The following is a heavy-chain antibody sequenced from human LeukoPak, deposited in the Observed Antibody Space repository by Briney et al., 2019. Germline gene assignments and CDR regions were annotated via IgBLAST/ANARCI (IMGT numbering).Heavy chain of an antibody. D-gene: IGHD2-15*01. J-gene: IGHJ4*02. CDR2: INHSGST. CDR1: GGSFSGYY. Sequence: PSETLSLTCAVYGGSFSGYYWSWIRQPPGKGLEWIGEINHSGSTNYNPSLKSRVTISVDTSKNQFSLKLSSVTAADTAVYYCARTPLRGSYYFDYRGQGTLVTASS. CDR3: ARTPLRGSYYFDY. V-gene: IGHV4-34*01.